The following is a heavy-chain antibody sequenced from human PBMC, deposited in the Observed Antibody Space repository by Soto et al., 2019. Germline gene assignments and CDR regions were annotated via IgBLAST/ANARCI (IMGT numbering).Heavy chain of an antibody. J-gene: IGHJ4*02. D-gene: IGHD6-13*01. CDR3: ARDMYGRSWYVDY. CDR2: IASGRNYI. V-gene: IGHV3-21*02. CDR1: GFTFSSYA. Sequence: EVQLVESGGGLVKPGGSLRLSCAASGFTFSSYAMNWVRQAPGKGLQWVASIASGRNYIHYADKVKGRFTISRDDAKTSLYLEMSSLSAEDTGVYVCARDMYGRSWYVDYWGRGTPVTFSS.